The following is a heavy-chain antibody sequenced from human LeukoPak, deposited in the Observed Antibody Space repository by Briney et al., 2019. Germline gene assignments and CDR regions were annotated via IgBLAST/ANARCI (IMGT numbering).Heavy chain of an antibody. CDR2: ISNCKT. D-gene: IGHD2-21*02. Sequence: GGSLRLSGAASGFPFSSHAMSWVRKPPGKGLEWVSAISNCKTYYADSVRGRFTISRDDSKNTVSLQMNSLRDEDTALYYCVREAGYCASVCLKSNWFDPWGQGTLVTVSS. J-gene: IGHJ5*02. CDR3: VREAGYCASVCLKSNWFDP. V-gene: IGHV3-23*01. CDR1: GFPFSSHA.